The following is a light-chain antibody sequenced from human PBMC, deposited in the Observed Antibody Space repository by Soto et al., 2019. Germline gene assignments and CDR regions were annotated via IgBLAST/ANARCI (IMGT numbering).Light chain of an antibody. V-gene: IGKV4-1*01. CDR1: QSVLYSSNNKNY. Sequence: DIVMTQSPDSLAVSLGERATINCKSSQSVLYSSNNKNYLAWYQQKPGQPPKLLIYWASTRESGVPDRFSGSGSGIDFTLTISSLQAEDVVVYYCQQYYSTPPVTFGGGTKVEIK. CDR2: WAS. J-gene: IGKJ4*01. CDR3: QQYYSTPPVT.